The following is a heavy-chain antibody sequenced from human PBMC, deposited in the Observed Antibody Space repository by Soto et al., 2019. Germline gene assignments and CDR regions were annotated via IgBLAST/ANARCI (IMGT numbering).Heavy chain of an antibody. CDR1: GGSISSYY. CDR2: IYYSGST. J-gene: IGHJ3*02. D-gene: IGHD6-13*01. CDR3: ARWIAAAGSAFDI. V-gene: IGHV4-59*01. Sequence: NPSETLSLTCTVSGGSISSYYWSWIRQPPGKGLEWIGYIYYSGSTNYNPSLKSRVTISVDTSKNQFSLKLSSVTAADTAVYYCARWIAAAGSAFDIWGQGTMVTVSS.